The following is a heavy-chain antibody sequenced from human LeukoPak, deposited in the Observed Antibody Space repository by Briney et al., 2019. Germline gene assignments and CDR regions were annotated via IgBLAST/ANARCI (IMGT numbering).Heavy chain of an antibody. D-gene: IGHD5-18*01. J-gene: IGHJ4*02. CDR1: GGTFSSYA. CDR3: ARGLRRYSYGYSPFDY. V-gene: IGHV1-69*13. Sequence: APVKVSCKASGGTFSSYAISWVRQAPGQGLEWMGGMIPIFGTANYAQKFQGRVTITADESTSTAYMELSSLRSEDTAVYYCARGLRRYSYGYSPFDYWGQGTLVTVSS. CDR2: MIPIFGTA.